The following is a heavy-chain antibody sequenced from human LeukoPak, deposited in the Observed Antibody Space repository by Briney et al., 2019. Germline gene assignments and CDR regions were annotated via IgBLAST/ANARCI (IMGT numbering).Heavy chain of an antibody. J-gene: IGHJ6*02. Sequence: ASVKVSCKASGYTFTSYYMHWVRQAPGQGLEWMGIINPSGGSTSYAQKLQGRVTMTTDTSTSTAYMELRSLRSDDTAVYYCARDLTYYDFWSGYRSGMDVWGQGTTVTVSS. V-gene: IGHV1-46*01. CDR2: INPSGGST. CDR3: ARDLTYYDFWSGYRSGMDV. D-gene: IGHD3-3*01. CDR1: GYTFTSYY.